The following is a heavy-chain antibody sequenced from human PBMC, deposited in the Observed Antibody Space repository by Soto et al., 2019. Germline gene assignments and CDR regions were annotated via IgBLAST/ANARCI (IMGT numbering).Heavy chain of an antibody. CDR2: INTATGNT. Sequence: QVQLVQSGAEVKKPGASVKVSCQASGYSFTTYAIHWVRQAPGQGLAWMGWINTATGNTEYSQKFQVRVTFTRNTSSSTAYMDLTSLTSDDTATYNWAGRFKSAGWFHPWGQGTLVTVSS. V-gene: IGHV1-3*04. D-gene: IGHD3-10*01. CDR3: AGRFKSAGWFHP. J-gene: IGHJ5*02. CDR1: GYSFTTYA.